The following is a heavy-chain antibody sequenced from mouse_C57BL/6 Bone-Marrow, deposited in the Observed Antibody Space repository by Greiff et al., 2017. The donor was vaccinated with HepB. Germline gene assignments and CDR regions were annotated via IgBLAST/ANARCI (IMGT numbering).Heavy chain of an antibody. V-gene: IGHV5-6*02. CDR3: ARDLLTGFDY. CDR2: ISSGGSYT. Sequence: DVMLVESGGDLVKPGGSLKLSCAASGFTFSSYGMSWVRQTPDKRLEWVATISSGGSYTYYPDSVKGRFTLSRDNAKNTLYLQMSSLKSEDTAMYYCARDLLTGFDYWGQGTTLTVSS. J-gene: IGHJ2*01. CDR1: GFTFSSYG. D-gene: IGHD4-1*01.